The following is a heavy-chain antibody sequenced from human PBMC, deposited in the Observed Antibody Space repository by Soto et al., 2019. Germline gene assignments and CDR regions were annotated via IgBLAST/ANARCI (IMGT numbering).Heavy chain of an antibody. V-gene: IGHV3-53*01. Sequence: EVQLVESGGGLIQPGGPLRLSCAASGFTVSSNYMSWVRQAPGKGLEWVSVIYSGGSTYYADSVKGRFTISRDNSKNTLYLQMNSLRAVDTAVYYCARDLAGVELWPSGAFDIWGQGTMVTVSS. J-gene: IGHJ3*02. D-gene: IGHD5-18*01. CDR1: GFTVSSNY. CDR3: ARDLAGVELWPSGAFDI. CDR2: IYSGGST.